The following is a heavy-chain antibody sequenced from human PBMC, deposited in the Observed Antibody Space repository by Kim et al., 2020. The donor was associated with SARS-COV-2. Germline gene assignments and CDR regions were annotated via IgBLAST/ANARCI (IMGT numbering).Heavy chain of an antibody. V-gene: IGHV3-11*05. CDR2: ISGSSSYI. D-gene: IGHD3-22*01. J-gene: IGHJ4*02. CDR1: GFTFSDYY. Sequence: GGSLRLSCAASGFTFSDYYMSWIRQAPGKGLEWLSYISGSSSYINYADSVKGRFTISRDNAKNSLFLQMNSLRAEDTAVYYCVRDDDYYDSRGYYVLDYWGQGTLVTVSS. CDR3: VRDDDYYDSRGYYVLDY.